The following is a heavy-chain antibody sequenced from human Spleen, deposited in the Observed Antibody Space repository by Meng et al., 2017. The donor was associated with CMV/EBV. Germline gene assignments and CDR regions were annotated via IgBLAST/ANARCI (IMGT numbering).Heavy chain of an antibody. CDR3: ARVDYVDTAMVRDYYYGMDV. D-gene: IGHD5-18*01. J-gene: IGHJ6*02. CDR1: GFTFSSYA. V-gene: IGHV3-64*02. Sequence: GGSLRLSCAASGFTFSSYAMHWVRQAPGKGLEYVSAISSNGGSTYYADSVKGRFTISRDNSKNTLYLQMGSLRAEDMAVYYCARVDYVDTAMVRDYYYGMDVWGQGTTVTVSS. CDR2: ISSNGGST.